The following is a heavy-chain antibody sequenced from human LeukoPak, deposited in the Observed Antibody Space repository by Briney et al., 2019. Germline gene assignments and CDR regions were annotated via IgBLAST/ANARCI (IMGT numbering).Heavy chain of an antibody. V-gene: IGHV4-59*01. D-gene: IGHD5-24*01. J-gene: IGHJ4*02. Sequence: SETLSLTCTVSGGSISSYYWSWIRQPPGKGLEWIGYIYYSGSTNYNPSLKSRVTISVDTSKNQFSLKLSSVTAADTAVYYCARVCADGHSVYWGQGTLVTVSS. CDR2: IYYSGST. CDR1: GGSISSYY. CDR3: ARVCADGHSVY.